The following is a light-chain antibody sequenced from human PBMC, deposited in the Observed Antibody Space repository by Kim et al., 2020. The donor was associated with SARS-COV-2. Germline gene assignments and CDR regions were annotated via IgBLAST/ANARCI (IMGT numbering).Light chain of an antibody. V-gene: IGLV3-1*01. CDR2: QDT. J-gene: IGLJ1*01. CDR1: KLGDKY. Sequence: SYELTQPHSVSVSPGQTASITCSGDKLGDKYAYWYQQKPGQSPVLVIYQDTKRPSGIPERFSGSNSGNTATLTISGTQAMDEADYYCQAWDSSTGVFGTGTKVTVL. CDR3: QAWDSSTGV.